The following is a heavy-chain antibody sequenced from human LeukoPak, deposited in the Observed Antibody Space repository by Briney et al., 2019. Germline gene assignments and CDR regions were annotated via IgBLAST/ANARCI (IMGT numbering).Heavy chain of an antibody. V-gene: IGHV3-23*01. CDR1: GFTFSSDA. D-gene: IGHD6-13*01. CDR2: ISGSGGST. J-gene: IGHJ6*03. CDR3: AGSLGYSSSWPIYYYYYYMDV. Sequence: GGSLRLSCAASGFTFSSDAMSWVRQAPGKGLEWVSAISGSGGSTYYADSVKGRFTISRDNSKNTLYLQMNSLRAEDTAVYYCAGSLGYSSSWPIYYYYYYMDVWGKGTTVTVSS.